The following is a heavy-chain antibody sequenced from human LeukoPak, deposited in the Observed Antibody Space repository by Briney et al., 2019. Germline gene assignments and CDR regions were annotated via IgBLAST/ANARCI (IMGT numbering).Heavy chain of an antibody. V-gene: IGHV3-30-3*01. Sequence: PGGSLRLSCAASGFTFSSYAMHWVRQAPGKGLEWVAVISYDGSNKYYADSVKGRFTISRDNSKNTLYLQMNSLRAEDTAVYYCAPLSLGYSSAYFDYWGQGTLVTVSS. CDR1: GFTFSSYA. CDR2: ISYDGSNK. J-gene: IGHJ4*02. CDR3: APLSLGYSSAYFDY. D-gene: IGHD6-19*01.